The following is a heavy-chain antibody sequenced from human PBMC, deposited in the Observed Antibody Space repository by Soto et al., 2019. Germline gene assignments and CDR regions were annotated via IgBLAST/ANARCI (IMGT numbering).Heavy chain of an antibody. Sequence: QVQLVESGGGVVQPGRSLRLSCAASGFTFSSYGMHWVRQAPGKGLEWVAVISYDGSNKYYADSVKGRFTISRDNSKNTLYLQMNSLRAEDTAVYYCVKMVDTAMVGYYYYGMDVWGQGTTVTVSS. J-gene: IGHJ6*02. V-gene: IGHV3-30*18. CDR3: VKMVDTAMVGYYYYGMDV. CDR1: GFTFSSYG. CDR2: ISYDGSNK. D-gene: IGHD5-18*01.